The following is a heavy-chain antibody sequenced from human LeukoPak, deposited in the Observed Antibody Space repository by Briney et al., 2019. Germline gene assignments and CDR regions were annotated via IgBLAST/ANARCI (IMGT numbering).Heavy chain of an antibody. CDR3: ARGDDYGDF. CDR1: GYTFIGYY. J-gene: IGHJ4*02. Sequence: ASVKVSCKASGYTFIGYYAYWVRQAPGQGLEWMGWINPNSGDTKYAQKFQGRVTMTRDTSITTAYMEISRLRSDGTAVYYCARGDDYGDFWGQGTLVTVSS. CDR2: INPNSGDT. V-gene: IGHV1-2*02. D-gene: IGHD3-16*01.